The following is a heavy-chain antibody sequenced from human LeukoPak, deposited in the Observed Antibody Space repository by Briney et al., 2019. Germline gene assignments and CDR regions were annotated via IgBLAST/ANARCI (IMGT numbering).Heavy chain of an antibody. D-gene: IGHD5-18*01. CDR3: AKAPPDSYYYYYGMDV. Sequence: GGSLRLSCAASGFTFSGYAMTWVRQAPGKGLDWVSAISGRGGSTYYADSVKGRFTISRDNSKNTLYLQMNSLRAEDTAVYYCAKAPPDSYYYYYGMDVWGQGTTVTVSS. J-gene: IGHJ6*02. CDR1: GFTFSGYA. CDR2: ISGRGGST. V-gene: IGHV3-23*01.